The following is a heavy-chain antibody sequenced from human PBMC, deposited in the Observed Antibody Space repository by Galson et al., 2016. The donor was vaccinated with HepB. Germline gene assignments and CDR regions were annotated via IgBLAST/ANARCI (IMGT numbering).Heavy chain of an antibody. CDR2: IHHSGSA. Sequence: TLSLTCTVSGGSIASGNYFWSWIRQLPGEGPEWIAYIHHSGSAYYNPSLQSRVTISVDTSKNQFSLKLNSVTAEDTAVYYCAREVNNPLDSDAFDIWGQGTMVTVSS. CDR1: GGSIASGNYF. D-gene: IGHD1-14*01. V-gene: IGHV4-31*03. CDR3: AREVNNPLDSDAFDI. J-gene: IGHJ3*02.